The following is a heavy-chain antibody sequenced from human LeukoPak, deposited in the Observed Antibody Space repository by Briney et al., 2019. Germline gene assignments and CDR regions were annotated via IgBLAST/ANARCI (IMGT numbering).Heavy chain of an antibody. CDR2: IYWDDDK. V-gene: IGHV2-5*02. CDR3: VHRRIYSPFDY. D-gene: IGHD4-11*01. Sequence: SGPTLLKPTQTLTLTCTFSGFSLSTSGGGVGRVRQPPGKALEWLALIYWDDDKRYNSSLKSRLTITKDTSKNQVVLTMTNVDPVDTATYYCVHRRIYSPFDYWGQGALVTVSS. J-gene: IGHJ4*02. CDR1: GFSLSTSGGG.